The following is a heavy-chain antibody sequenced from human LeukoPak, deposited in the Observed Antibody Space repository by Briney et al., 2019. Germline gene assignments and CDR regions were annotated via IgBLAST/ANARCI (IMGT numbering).Heavy chain of an antibody. CDR3: ARDDPTAALDP. D-gene: IGHD2-15*01. CDR2: IYSSGRT. Sequence: PSETLSLTCTVSGGSISGHYWSWIRQPPGKGLEWIGYIYSSGRTDYNPSLTSRATISVDTSKNQFSLKLRSVTAADTAVYYCARDDPTAALDPWGQGTLVTVSS. J-gene: IGHJ5*02. V-gene: IGHV4-59*11. CDR1: GGSISGHY.